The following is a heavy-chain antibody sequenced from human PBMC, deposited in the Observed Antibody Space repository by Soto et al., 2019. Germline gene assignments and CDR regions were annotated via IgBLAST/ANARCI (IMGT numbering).Heavy chain of an antibody. D-gene: IGHD7-27*01. Sequence: GGSLRLSCAASGFTVSSNYMSWVRQAPGKGLEWVSVIYSGGSTYYADSVKGRFTISRDNSKNTLYLQMNSPRAEDTAVYYCARATPGGVWGYYFDYWGQGTLVTVSS. V-gene: IGHV3-53*01. CDR3: ARATPGGVWGYYFDY. CDR1: GFTVSSNY. J-gene: IGHJ4*02. CDR2: IYSGGST.